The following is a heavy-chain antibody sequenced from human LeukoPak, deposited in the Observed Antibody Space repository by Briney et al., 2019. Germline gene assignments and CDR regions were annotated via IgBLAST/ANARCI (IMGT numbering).Heavy chain of an antibody. D-gene: IGHD4-17*01. J-gene: IGHJ6*03. V-gene: IGHV4-59*01. CDR3: ARGTTAYYYYYYYMDV. Sequence: SETLSLTCTVSGGSLSSYYWSWIRQPPGKGLEWIGYIYYSGSTNYNPSLKSRVTISVDTSKNQFSLKLSSVTAADTAVYYCARGTTAYYYYYYYMDVWGKGTTVTVSS. CDR2: IYYSGST. CDR1: GGSLSSYY.